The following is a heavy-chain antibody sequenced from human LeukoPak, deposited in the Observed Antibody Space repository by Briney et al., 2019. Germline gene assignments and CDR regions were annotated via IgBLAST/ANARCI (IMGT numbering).Heavy chain of an antibody. CDR3: ARARGSSSWYLHRDYYGVDV. J-gene: IGHJ6*02. CDR2: IIPIFGTA. CDR1: GGTFSSYA. Sequence: SVTVSFKASGGTFSSYAISWVRQAPGQGLEWMGGIIPIFGTANYAQKFQGRVTITADESTSTAYMELSSLRSEDTAVYYCARARGSSSWYLHRDYYGVDVWGQGTTVTVSS. V-gene: IGHV1-69*13. D-gene: IGHD6-13*01.